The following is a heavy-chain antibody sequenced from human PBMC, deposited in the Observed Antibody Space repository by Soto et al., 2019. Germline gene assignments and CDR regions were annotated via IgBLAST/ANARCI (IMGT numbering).Heavy chain of an antibody. V-gene: IGHV1-69*08. Sequence: QVQLVQSGAEVRKPGSSVKVSCKASGGTFSSYTISWVRQAPGQGLEWMGRIIPILAIANYAQKFQGRVTITADKSTSTAYMELSSLRSEDTAVYYCAREAEWELTDWGQGTLVTVSS. J-gene: IGHJ4*02. CDR2: IIPILAIA. CDR1: GGTFSSYT. D-gene: IGHD1-26*01. CDR3: AREAEWELTD.